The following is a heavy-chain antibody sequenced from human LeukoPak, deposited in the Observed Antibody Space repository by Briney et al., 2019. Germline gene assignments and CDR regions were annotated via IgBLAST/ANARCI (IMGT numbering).Heavy chain of an antibody. D-gene: IGHD3-3*01. CDR2: IDSSGGYM. Sequence: GGSLRLSCAASGFTFSSYAMHWVRQAPGKGLEWVSSIDSSGGYMFYADSVKGRFIISRDNAKDSLYLQMNSLRVEDTAVYYCVRDFRFLEDYWGQGTLVTVSS. V-gene: IGHV3-21*06. J-gene: IGHJ4*02. CDR1: GFTFSSYA. CDR3: VRDFRFLEDY.